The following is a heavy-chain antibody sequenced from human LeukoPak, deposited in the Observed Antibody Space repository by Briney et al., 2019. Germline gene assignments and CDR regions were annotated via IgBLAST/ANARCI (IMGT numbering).Heavy chain of an antibody. CDR1: GYTFTSYG. CDR2: ISAYSGDT. Sequence: ASVKVSCKASGYTFTSYGISWVRQAPGQGLEWMGWISAYSGDTNYAQKFQGRATMTTDTSTSTAYMELRSLRSEDTAVYYCARVLRSPPRGSSSWYYFDYWGQGTLVTVSS. D-gene: IGHD6-13*01. V-gene: IGHV1-18*01. CDR3: ARVLRSPPRGSSSWYYFDY. J-gene: IGHJ4*02.